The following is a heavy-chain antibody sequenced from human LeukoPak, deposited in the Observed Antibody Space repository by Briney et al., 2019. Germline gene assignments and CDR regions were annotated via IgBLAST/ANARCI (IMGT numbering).Heavy chain of an antibody. CDR2: INPSGGST. D-gene: IGHD6-13*01. CDR1: GYTFTSYY. Sequence: ASVKVSCKASGYTFTSYYMHWVRQAPGQGLEWMGIINPSGGSTGYAQKFQGRVTMTRDRSTSTVYMELSSLRSEDTAVYYCAREGQTGYSSSWVYYYYYMDVWAKGTTVTVSS. J-gene: IGHJ6*03. V-gene: IGHV1-46*01. CDR3: AREGQTGYSSSWVYYYYYMDV.